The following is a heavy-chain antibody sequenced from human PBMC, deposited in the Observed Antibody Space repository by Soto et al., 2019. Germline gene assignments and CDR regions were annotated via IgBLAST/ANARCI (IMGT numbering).Heavy chain of an antibody. Sequence: ASVKVSCKASGYTFTSYAMHWVRQAPGQRLEWMGWINAGNGNTKYSQKFQGRVTITRDTSASTAYMELSSLRSEDTAVYYCARGPGYSSSWYTYGWFDPWGQGTLVTVSS. V-gene: IGHV1-3*01. CDR3: ARGPGYSSSWYTYGWFDP. D-gene: IGHD6-13*01. J-gene: IGHJ5*02. CDR2: INAGNGNT. CDR1: GYTFTSYA.